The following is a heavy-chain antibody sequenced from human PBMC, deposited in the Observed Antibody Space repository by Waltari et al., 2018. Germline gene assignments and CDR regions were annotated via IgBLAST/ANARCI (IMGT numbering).Heavy chain of an antibody. CDR2: IYAAGST. Sequence: EVQLVESGGALVHPGGSLRLSCAASGFTFRSNHMAWVRQAPGKGLEWGSIIYAAGSTYYADSVMGRFTISRDNSKNTLHLQMNSLRSEDTAIYYCATARDEETAMVYFDHWGEGSLVSVSS. D-gene: IGHD5-18*01. V-gene: IGHV3-66*02. J-gene: IGHJ4*02. CDR3: ATARDEETAMVYFDH. CDR1: GFTFRSNH.